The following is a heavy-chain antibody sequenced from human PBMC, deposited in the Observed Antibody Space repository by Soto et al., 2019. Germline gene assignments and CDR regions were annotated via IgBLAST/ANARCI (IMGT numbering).Heavy chain of an antibody. CDR1: GYSFTSYW. Sequence: PGESLKISCKGSGYSFTSYWIGWVRQMPGKGLEWMGIIYPGDSDTRYSPSFQGQVTISADKSISTAYLQWSSLEASDTAMYYCARSPDDYGDYAGFRGGYYYYGMDVWGQGTTVTVSS. CDR3: ARSPDDYGDYAGFRGGYYYYGMDV. CDR2: IYPGDSDT. J-gene: IGHJ6*02. D-gene: IGHD4-17*01. V-gene: IGHV5-51*01.